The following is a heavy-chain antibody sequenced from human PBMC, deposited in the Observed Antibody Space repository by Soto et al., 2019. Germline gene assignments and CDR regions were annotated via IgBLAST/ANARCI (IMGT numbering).Heavy chain of an antibody. D-gene: IGHD3-22*01. CDR2: IPYTGRN. Sequence: QVQLQESGPRLVKPSETLSLTCTVSGDSISSYYWSWFRQPPGKGLEWIGYIPYTGRNNYNPSLKIRVAISVATSKNQFALELRSVTAADTAVYFCARSTRLYETIGYYSYYSDYWGQGTLVTVSS. CDR1: GDSISSYY. J-gene: IGHJ4*02. V-gene: IGHV4-59*01. CDR3: ARSTRLYETIGYYSYYSDY.